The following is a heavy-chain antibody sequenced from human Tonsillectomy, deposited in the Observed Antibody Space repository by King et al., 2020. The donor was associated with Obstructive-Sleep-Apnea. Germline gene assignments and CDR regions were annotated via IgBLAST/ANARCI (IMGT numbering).Heavy chain of an antibody. D-gene: IGHD2-15*01. Sequence: VQLVESGGGLLQPSRSLRLSCAASGFTLDDYAMHWVRQAPGKGLEWVAGIDWNGGSIGYVQSVRGRFIISRDNAKNSLYLQMNSLRPEDTALYYCVKDWDIVPKAFHVWGRGTLVIVSS. CDR1: GFTLDDYA. J-gene: IGHJ3*01. V-gene: IGHV3-9*01. CDR2: IDWNGGSI. CDR3: VKDWDIVPKAFHV.